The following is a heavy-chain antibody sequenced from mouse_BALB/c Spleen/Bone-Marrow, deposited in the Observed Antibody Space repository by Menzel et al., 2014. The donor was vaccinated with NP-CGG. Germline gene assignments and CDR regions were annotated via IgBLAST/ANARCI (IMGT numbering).Heavy chain of an antibody. D-gene: IGHD2-10*02. CDR2: INPGSGGT. J-gene: IGHJ4*01. V-gene: IGHV1-54*03. CDR1: GYAFTNYL. Sequence: QVQLQQSGAELVRPGTSVKVSCKASGYAFTNYLIEWVKQRPGQGLEWIGVINPGSGGTNYNEKFKGKATLTADKSSSTANMQLSSLTSGDSAVYFCARSIAYYYGMDYWGQGTSVTVSS. CDR3: ARSIAYYYGMDY.